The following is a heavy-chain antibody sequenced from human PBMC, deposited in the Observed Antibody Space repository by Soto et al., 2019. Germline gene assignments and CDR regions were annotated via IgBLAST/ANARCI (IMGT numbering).Heavy chain of an antibody. J-gene: IGHJ4*02. CDR3: ARLVSIFDFDY. CDR1: GYSFTNYW. V-gene: IGHV5-51*01. Sequence: SGESLKISGKGSGYSFTNYWVGWVRQMPGKGLEWMGIIYPGDSDTRYSPSFQGQVTISADKSISTASLKWSSLKASDTAMYYCARLVSIFDFDYWGQGTLVTVSS. CDR2: IYPGDSDT. D-gene: IGHD2-21*01.